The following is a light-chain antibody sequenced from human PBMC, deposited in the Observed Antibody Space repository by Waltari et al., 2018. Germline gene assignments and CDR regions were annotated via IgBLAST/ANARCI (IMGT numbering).Light chain of an antibody. CDR1: RSNIGSNS. V-gene: IGLV1-44*01. J-gene: IGLJ3*02. CDR3: AAWDASLNGWV. Sequence: QSVLTQPPSASGTPGQRVAISCSGTRSNIGSNSVHWYQQRPGTAPKLLTHSNNQRPSGVPDRFSGSMSGTSASRAISGVQSEDEAHYYCAAWDASLNGWVFGGGTKLTVL. CDR2: SNN.